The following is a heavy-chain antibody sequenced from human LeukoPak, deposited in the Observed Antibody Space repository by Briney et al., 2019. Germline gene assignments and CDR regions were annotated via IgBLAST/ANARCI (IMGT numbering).Heavy chain of an antibody. J-gene: IGHJ4*02. CDR1: GGSISGSSYY. Sequence: KPSETLSLTCTVSGGSISGSSYYWGWIRQPPGKGLEWIGSIYYSGSTYYNPSLKSRVTISVDTSKNQFSLKLNSVTAADTAVYYCARLHYYDGSGYYYAGYYFDYWGQGTLVTVSS. D-gene: IGHD3-22*01. CDR3: ARLHYYDGSGYYYAGYYFDY. CDR2: IYYSGST. V-gene: IGHV4-39*07.